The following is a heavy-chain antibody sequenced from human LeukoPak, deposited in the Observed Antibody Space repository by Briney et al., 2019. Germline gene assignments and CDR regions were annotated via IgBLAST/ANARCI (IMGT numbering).Heavy chain of an antibody. J-gene: IGHJ4*02. CDR2: ISSNSNLI. V-gene: IGHV3-48*01. CDR3: AKDRAYYFDY. Sequence: GGSLRLSCAASGFTFSSYSMNWVRQAPGKGLEWVSYISSNSNLIYYADSVKGRFTISRDNSKNTLYLQMNSLRAEDTAVYYCAKDRAYYFDYWGQGTLVTVSS. CDR1: GFTFSSYS.